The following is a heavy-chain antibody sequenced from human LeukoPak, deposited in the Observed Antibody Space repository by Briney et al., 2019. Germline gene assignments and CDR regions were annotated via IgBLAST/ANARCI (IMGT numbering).Heavy chain of an antibody. Sequence: GGSLRLSCAASGFTFSSYWMHWVRQVPGKGLVWVSRIISDGSSTNYADSVKGRFTISRGNAKNTLYLQMNSLRAEDTAVYYCARDSYGDLDAFDIWGQGTMVTVSS. V-gene: IGHV3-74*01. CDR2: IISDGSST. CDR1: GFTFSSYW. J-gene: IGHJ3*02. D-gene: IGHD4-17*01. CDR3: ARDSYGDLDAFDI.